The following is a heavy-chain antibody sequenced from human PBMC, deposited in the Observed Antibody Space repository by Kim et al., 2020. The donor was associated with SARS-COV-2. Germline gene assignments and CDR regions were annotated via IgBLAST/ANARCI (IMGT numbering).Heavy chain of an antibody. CDR3: ARILCGGDCDTYYYYGMDV. CDR1: GYTFTSYA. CDR2: INAGNGNT. D-gene: IGHD2-21*02. Sequence: ASVKVSCKASGYTFTSYAMHWVRQAPGQRLEWMGWINAGNGNTKYSQKFQGRVTITRDTSASTAYMELSSLRSEDTAVYYCARILCGGDCDTYYYYGMDVWGQGTTVTVSS. V-gene: IGHV1-3*01. J-gene: IGHJ6*02.